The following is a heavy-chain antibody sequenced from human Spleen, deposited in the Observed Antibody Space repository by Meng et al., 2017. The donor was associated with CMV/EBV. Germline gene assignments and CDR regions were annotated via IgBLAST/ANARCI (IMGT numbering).Heavy chain of an antibody. CDR1: GFRFSSYW. CDR2: IYSDGIST. D-gene: IGHD3-10*01. V-gene: IGHV3-74*01. CDR3: AREPGRGAFDI. J-gene: IGHJ3*02. Sequence: ETLFLTCAASGFRFSSYWMHWVRQAPGKGLVWVSRIYSDGISTRYADSVKGRFTISRDNAKNTLYLQMNGLRAEDTAVYYCAREPGRGAFDIWGQGTMVTVSS.